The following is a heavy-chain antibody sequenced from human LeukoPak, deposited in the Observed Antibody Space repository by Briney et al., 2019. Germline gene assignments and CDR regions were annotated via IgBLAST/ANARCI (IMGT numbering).Heavy chain of an antibody. CDR3: AKDIWQQLEAAFDY. D-gene: IGHD6-13*01. CDR2: ISSSSSYI. V-gene: IGHV3-21*01. J-gene: IGHJ4*02. CDR1: GFTFSSYS. Sequence: GGSLRLSCAASGFTFSSYSMNWVRQAPGKGLEWVSSISSSSSYIYYADSVKGRFTISRDNAKNSLYLQMNSLRAEDTAVYYCAKDIWQQLEAAFDYWGQGTLVTVSS.